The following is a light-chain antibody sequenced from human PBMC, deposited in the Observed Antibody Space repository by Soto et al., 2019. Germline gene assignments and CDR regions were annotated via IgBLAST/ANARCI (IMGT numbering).Light chain of an antibody. J-gene: IGKJ2*01. Sequence: EIVMTQSPATLSVSPGERATLSCRASQSVSSNLAWYQQKPGQAPRLLIYVASTRATGIPARFSGSGSGTEFTLTISSLHSEDFAVYYCQQYNNCPPPYTFGQGTKLQIK. CDR1: QSVSSN. CDR3: QQYNNCPPPYT. CDR2: VAS. V-gene: IGKV3-15*01.